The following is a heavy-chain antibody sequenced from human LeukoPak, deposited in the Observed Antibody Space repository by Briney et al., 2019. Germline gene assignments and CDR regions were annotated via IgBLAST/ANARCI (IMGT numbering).Heavy chain of an antibody. V-gene: IGHV3-74*01. Sequence: GGSLRLSCAASGFTFSSYWMHWVRQAPGKGLVWVSRINSDGSSTSYAGSVKGRFTISRDNAKNTLYLQMNSLRAEDTAVYYCARDKYRSGWSATVPRYWGQGTLVTVSS. CDR3: ARDKYRSGWSATVPRY. J-gene: IGHJ4*02. CDR1: GFTFSSYW. CDR2: INSDGSST. D-gene: IGHD6-19*01.